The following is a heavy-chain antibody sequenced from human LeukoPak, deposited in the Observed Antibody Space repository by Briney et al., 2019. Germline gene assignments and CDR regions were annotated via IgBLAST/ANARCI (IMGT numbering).Heavy chain of an antibody. Sequence: GGSLTLSCAASGYAFSSYAMSWVRQAPGEGREWVSVTSGSGGNPYYADSVEGRFTISRDNSKNTVYLHMNSLRAEDTALYCGGKEPGIILVRGAVDYWGQGTLVSVSS. J-gene: IGHJ4*02. CDR1: GYAFSSYA. CDR2: TSGSGGNP. V-gene: IGHV3-23*01. D-gene: IGHD3-10*01. CDR3: GKEPGIILVRGAVDY.